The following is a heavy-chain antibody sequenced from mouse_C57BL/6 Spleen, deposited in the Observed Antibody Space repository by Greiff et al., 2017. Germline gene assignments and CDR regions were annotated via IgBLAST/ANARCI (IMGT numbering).Heavy chain of an antibody. V-gene: IGHV5-6*01. CDR1: GFTFSSYG. CDR2: ISSGGSYT. Sequence: EVHLVESGGDLVKPGGSLKLSCAASGFTFSSYGMSWVRQTPDKRLEWVATISSGGSYTYYPDSVKGRFPISRDNAKNPLYLQMSSLKAEDTAMYYCAKRGYSNSGCLDYWGQGTTLTVSS. D-gene: IGHD2-5*01. J-gene: IGHJ2*01. CDR3: AKRGYSNSGCLDY.